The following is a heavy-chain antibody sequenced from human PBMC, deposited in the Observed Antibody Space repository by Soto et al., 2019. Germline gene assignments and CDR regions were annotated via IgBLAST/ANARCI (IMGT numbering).Heavy chain of an antibody. CDR3: ARQLKSSWYSYYYYGMDV. V-gene: IGHV4-31*03. CDR2: IYYSGST. D-gene: IGHD6-13*01. J-gene: IGHJ6*02. Sequence: SETLSLTCTVSGGSISSGGYYWSWIRQHPGKGLEWIGYIYYSGSTYYNPSLKSRVTISVDTSKNQFSLKLSSVTAADTAVYYCARQLKSSWYSYYYYGMDVWGQGTTVTVS. CDR1: GGSISSGGYY.